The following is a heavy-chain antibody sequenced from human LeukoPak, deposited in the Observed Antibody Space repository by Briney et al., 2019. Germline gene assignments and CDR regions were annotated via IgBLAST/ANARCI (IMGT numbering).Heavy chain of an antibody. Sequence: LETLSLTCAVYGGSFSGYYWSWIRQPPGKGLEWIGEINHSGSTNYNPSLKSRVTISVDTSKNQFSLKLSSVTAADTAVYYCARLGDGYTAAGYWGQGTLVTVSS. CDR2: INHSGST. CDR3: ARLGDGYTAAGY. J-gene: IGHJ4*02. CDR1: GGSFSGYY. D-gene: IGHD5-24*01. V-gene: IGHV4-34*01.